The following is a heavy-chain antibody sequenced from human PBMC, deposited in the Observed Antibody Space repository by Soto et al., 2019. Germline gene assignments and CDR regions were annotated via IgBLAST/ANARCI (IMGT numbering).Heavy chain of an antibody. J-gene: IGHJ4*02. CDR3: TKGGRGIDIFFDS. D-gene: IGHD3-9*01. V-gene: IGHV3-23*01. Sequence: EVQLLESGGGLEQPGGSLRLSCVASGFTFSNYAMNWIRQAPGKGLEWVSSISGSDDRTFFADSVKGRFTISRDNSTDTVFLQMNNLRGEVTALYYCTKGGRGIDIFFDSWGQGTLVSVSS. CDR2: ISGSDDRT. CDR1: GFTFSNYA.